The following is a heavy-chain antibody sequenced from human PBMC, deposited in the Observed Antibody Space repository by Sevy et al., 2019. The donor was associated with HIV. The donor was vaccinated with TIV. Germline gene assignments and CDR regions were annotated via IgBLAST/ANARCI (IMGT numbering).Heavy chain of an antibody. V-gene: IGHV1-2*02. CDR3: ARAPVYCRGGNCYPYHFDY. Sequence: ASVKVSCKASGYSFTGYYIHWVRQAPGQGLEWMGWINPKNGGTNYAQEFQGRVTMTRDTSISTVYMELSRLKSDDTAVYYCARAPVYCRGGNCYPYHFDYWGQGTLVTVSS. J-gene: IGHJ4*02. CDR1: GYSFTGYY. D-gene: IGHD2-15*01. CDR2: INPKNGGT.